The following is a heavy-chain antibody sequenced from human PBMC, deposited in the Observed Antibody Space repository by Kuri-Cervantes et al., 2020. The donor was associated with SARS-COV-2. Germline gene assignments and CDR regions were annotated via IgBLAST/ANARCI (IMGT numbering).Heavy chain of an antibody. CDR3: ARDGWLPTYYYYYYGMDV. CDR1: GNTFSSYA. J-gene: IGHJ6*02. CDR2: ISAYNGNT. D-gene: IGHD5-12*01. V-gene: IGHV1-18*01. Sequence: ASVKVSCKAFGNTFSSYAISWVRQAPGQGLEWMGWISAYNGNTNYAQKLQGRVTMTTDTSTSTAYMELRSLRSDDTAVYYCARDGWLPTYYYYYYGMDVWGQGTTVTVSS.